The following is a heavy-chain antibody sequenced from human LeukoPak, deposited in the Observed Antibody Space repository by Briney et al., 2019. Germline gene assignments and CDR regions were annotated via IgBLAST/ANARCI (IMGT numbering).Heavy chain of an antibody. D-gene: IGHD3-22*01. J-gene: IGHJ4*02. CDR2: ISYDGSNK. CDR1: GFTFSSYA. V-gene: IGHV3-30-3*01. CDR3: ARDRGDSSGYYYGIFDY. Sequence: GGSLRLSCAAFGFTFSSYAMHWVRQAPGKGLEWVAVISYDGSNKYYADSVKGRFTISRDNSKNTLYLQMNSLRAEDTAVYYCARDRGDSSGYYYGIFDYWGQGTLVTVSS.